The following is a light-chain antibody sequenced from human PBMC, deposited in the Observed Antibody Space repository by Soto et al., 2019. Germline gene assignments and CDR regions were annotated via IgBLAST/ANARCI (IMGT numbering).Light chain of an antibody. CDR1: SSDVGYYNY. CDR3: SSYTTSSTLV. V-gene: IGLV2-14*01. J-gene: IGLJ3*02. Sequence: QSALTQPASVSGSPGQSITISCTGTSSDVGYYNYVSWYQHHPGKAPQLMIYEVTNRPSGVSDRFSGSKSGDTASLTISGLQAEDEADYYCSSYTTSSTLVFGGGTKPTVL. CDR2: EVT.